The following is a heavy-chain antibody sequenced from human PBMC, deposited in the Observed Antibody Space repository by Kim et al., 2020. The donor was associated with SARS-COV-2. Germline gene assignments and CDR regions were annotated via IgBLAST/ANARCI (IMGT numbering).Heavy chain of an antibody. J-gene: IGHJ2*01. CDR2: IYYSGST. CDR1: GGSISSGGYY. Sequence: SETLSLTCTVSGGSISSGGYYWSWIRQHPGKGLEWIGYIYYSGSTYYNPSLKSRVTISVDTSKNQFSLKLSSVTAADTAVYYCARAGSSHSGSYSGWYFDLWGRGTLVTVSS. D-gene: IGHD1-26*01. CDR3: ARAGSSHSGSYSGWYFDL. V-gene: IGHV4-31*03.